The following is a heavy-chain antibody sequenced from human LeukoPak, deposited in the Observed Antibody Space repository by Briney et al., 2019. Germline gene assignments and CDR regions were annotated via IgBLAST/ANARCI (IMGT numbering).Heavy chain of an antibody. J-gene: IGHJ4*02. CDR3: AKDRSGYSYGYADY. CDR2: ISSNGGNT. V-gene: IGHV3-64*01. D-gene: IGHD5-18*01. Sequence: GGSLRPSCAASGFTFSSYAMHWVRQAPGKGLEYVSAISSNGGNTYYANSVKGRFTISRDNSKNTLYLQMGSLRTEDMAVYYCAKDRSGYSYGYADYWGQGTLVTVSS. CDR1: GFTFSSYA.